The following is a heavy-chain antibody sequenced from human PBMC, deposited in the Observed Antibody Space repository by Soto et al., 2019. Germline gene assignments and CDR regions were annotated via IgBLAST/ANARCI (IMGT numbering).Heavy chain of an antibody. CDR3: ARVVRDGYTKNYYFDY. Sequence: PGGSLRLSCAASGFTFSSYWMHWVRQAPWKGLVWVSRINSDGSSTSYADSVKGRFTISRDNAKNTLYLQMNSLRAEDTAVYYCARVVRDGYTKNYYFDYWGQGTLVTVSS. V-gene: IGHV3-74*01. D-gene: IGHD5-12*01. CDR1: GFTFSSYW. CDR2: INSDGSST. J-gene: IGHJ4*02.